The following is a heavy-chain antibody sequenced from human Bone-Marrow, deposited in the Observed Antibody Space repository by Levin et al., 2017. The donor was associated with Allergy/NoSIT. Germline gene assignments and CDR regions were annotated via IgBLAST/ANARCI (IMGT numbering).Heavy chain of an antibody. CDR3: AKGEVGIAAAGDTFDI. J-gene: IGHJ3*02. Sequence: GGSLRLSCAASGFSFSSYAIFWVRQAPGKGLEWVSGISDRGAFTYYADSVKGRFIVSRDNSENTVYLQMNSLRADDTALYFCAKGEVGIAAAGDTFDIWGQGTMVAVSS. CDR1: GFSFSSYA. CDR2: ISDRGAFT. D-gene: IGHD6-13*01. V-gene: IGHV3-23*01.